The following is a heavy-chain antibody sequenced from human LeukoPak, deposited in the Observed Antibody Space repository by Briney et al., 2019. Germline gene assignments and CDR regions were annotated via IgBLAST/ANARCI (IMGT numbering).Heavy chain of an antibody. CDR1: GFTFDGYA. CDR3: AKGPGAFDI. CDR2: ISWNSGSI. J-gene: IGHJ3*02. Sequence: GGSLRLSCAASGFTFDGYAMHWVRHAPGKGLEWVSGISWNSGSIGYADSVKGRFTISRDNAKNSLYLQMNSLRAEDTALYYCAKGPGAFDIWGQGTMVTVSS. V-gene: IGHV3-9*01. D-gene: IGHD2-2*01.